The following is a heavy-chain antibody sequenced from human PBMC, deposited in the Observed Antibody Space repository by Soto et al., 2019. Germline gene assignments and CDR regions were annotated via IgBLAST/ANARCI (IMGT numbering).Heavy chain of an antibody. Sequence: GGSLRLSCAASGFTFREYGLHWVRQAAGKGLEWVAGIWYDGSIKTYEESVKGRFSISRDNAKNMLYLEMNSLRAEDTAVYYCARADCGGQCPCDYWGEGTLVTVSS. D-gene: IGHD2-21*01. CDR1: GFTFREYG. CDR2: IWYDGSIK. V-gene: IGHV3-33*01. CDR3: ARADCGGQCPCDY. J-gene: IGHJ4*02.